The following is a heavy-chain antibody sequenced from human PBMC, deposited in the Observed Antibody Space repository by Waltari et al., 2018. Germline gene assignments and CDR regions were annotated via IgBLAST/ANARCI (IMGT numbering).Heavy chain of an antibody. CDR2: LIPIFGTA. CDR1: GGTFSSYA. CDR3: ARVERYSSSWYLHYYYGMDV. V-gene: IGHV1-69*13. Sequence: QVQLVQSGAEVKKPGSSVKVSCKASGGTFSSYAISWVRQAPGQGLEWMGGLIPIFGTANYAQKFQGRVTITADEYTSTAYVELSSLRSEDTAVYYCARVERYSSSWYLHYYYGMDVWGQGTTVTVSS. J-gene: IGHJ6*02. D-gene: IGHD6-13*01.